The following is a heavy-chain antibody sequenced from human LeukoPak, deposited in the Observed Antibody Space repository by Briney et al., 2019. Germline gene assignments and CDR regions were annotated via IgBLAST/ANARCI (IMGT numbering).Heavy chain of an antibody. J-gene: IGHJ4*02. CDR1: GFTFSSYG. CDR2: ISGSGGST. Sequence: GGSLRLSCAASGFTFSSYGMSWVRQAPGKGLEWVSAISGSGGSTYYGDSVKGRFTISRDNSKNTLYLQMNSLRAEDTAVYYCAKDLRVLLWFGELLSGPFDYWGQGTLVTVSS. CDR3: AKDLRVLLWFGELLSGPFDY. V-gene: IGHV3-23*01. D-gene: IGHD3-10*01.